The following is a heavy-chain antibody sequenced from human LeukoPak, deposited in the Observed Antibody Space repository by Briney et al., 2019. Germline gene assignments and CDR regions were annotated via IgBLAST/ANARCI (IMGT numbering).Heavy chain of an antibody. CDR3: ARALGSYSSSWHFDY. Sequence: SETLSLTCTVSGGSISSYYWSWIRQPPGKGLEWIGYIYYSGSTNYNPSLKSRVTISVDTSKNQFSLKLSSVTAADTAVYYCARALGSYSSSWHFDYWGQGTLVTVSS. CDR2: IYYSGST. V-gene: IGHV4-59*01. D-gene: IGHD6-13*01. J-gene: IGHJ4*02. CDR1: GGSISSYY.